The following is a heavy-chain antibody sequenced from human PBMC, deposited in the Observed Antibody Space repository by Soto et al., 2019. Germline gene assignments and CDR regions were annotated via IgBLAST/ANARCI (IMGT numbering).Heavy chain of an antibody. V-gene: IGHV4-31*03. CDR1: GGSISSGGYY. J-gene: IGHJ6*02. CDR2: IYYSGST. CDR3: AGGGYSYGSYYYYGMCV. Sequence: PSETLSLTCTVSGGSISSGGYYWSWIRQHPGKGLEWIGYIYYSGSTYYNPSLKSRVTISVDTSKNQFSLKLSSVTAADTAAYYCAGGGYSYGSYYYYGMCVSGQGPTVTV. D-gene: IGHD5-18*01.